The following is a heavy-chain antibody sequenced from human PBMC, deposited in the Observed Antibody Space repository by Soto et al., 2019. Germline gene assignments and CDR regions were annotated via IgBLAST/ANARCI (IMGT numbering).Heavy chain of an antibody. V-gene: IGHV3-23*01. Sequence: GGSLRLSCAASGFTFSSYAMSWVRQAPGKGLEWVSAISGSGGSTYYADSVKGRFTISRDNSKNTLYLQMNSLRAEDTAVYYCAKGDTAMGNKRKYFDYWGQGTLVTVSS. CDR1: GFTFSSYA. CDR2: ISGSGGST. D-gene: IGHD5-18*01. CDR3: AKGDTAMGNKRKYFDY. J-gene: IGHJ4*02.